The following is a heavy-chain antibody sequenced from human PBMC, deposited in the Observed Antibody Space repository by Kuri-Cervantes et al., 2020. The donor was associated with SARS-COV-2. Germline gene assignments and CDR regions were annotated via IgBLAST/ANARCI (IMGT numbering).Heavy chain of an antibody. CDR1: GYSFTSYW. Sequence: GESLKISCLGSGYSFTSYWISWVRQMPGKGLEWMGRIDPSDSYTNYSPSFQGHVTISADKSTNTAYLQWSSLKASDTAMYYCALRGGYYYDSSGPVDYWGQGTLVTVSS. CDR3: ALRGGYYYDSSGPVDY. V-gene: IGHV5-10-1*01. CDR2: IDPSDSYT. D-gene: IGHD3-22*01. J-gene: IGHJ4*02.